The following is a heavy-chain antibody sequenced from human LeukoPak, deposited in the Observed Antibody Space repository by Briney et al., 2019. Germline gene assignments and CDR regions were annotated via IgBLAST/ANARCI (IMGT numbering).Heavy chain of an antibody. CDR3: ARIGYSSSSLDY. J-gene: IGHJ4*02. D-gene: IGHD6-6*01. CDR1: GFTFSSYA. V-gene: IGHV3-21*01. Sequence: PGGSLRLSCAASGFTFSSYAMNWIRQAPGKGLEWVSSISSSGAYIYYADLVEGRFTISRDNGKNSLYLQMNSLRAEDTAVYYCARIGYSSSSLDYWGQGTLVTVSS. CDR2: ISSSGAYI.